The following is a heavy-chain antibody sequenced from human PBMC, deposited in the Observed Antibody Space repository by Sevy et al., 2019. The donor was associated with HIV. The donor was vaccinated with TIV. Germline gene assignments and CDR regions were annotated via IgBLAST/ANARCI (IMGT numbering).Heavy chain of an antibody. J-gene: IGHJ4*02. V-gene: IGHV3-23*01. CDR2: ISASGGST. Sequence: GGSLRLSCAASGYIFSGYVMSWVRQAPGKGLEWISHISASGGSTYYADSVKGRFTISRDNFKKTLDLQMNSLRAEDTAVYYCAKCSSTSCCDYWGQGTLVTVSS. CDR1: GYIFSGYV. CDR3: AKCSSTSCCDY. D-gene: IGHD2-2*01.